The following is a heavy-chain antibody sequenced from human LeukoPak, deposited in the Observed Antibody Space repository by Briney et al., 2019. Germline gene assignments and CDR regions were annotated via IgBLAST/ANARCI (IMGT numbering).Heavy chain of an antibody. CDR1: GGSINYYY. J-gene: IGHJ6*03. D-gene: IGHD3-22*01. Sequence: PSETLSLTCTVSGGSINYYYWSWIRKPPGKGLEYIGYIYSSGSTNYNPSLRSRVTMSVDTSKSQFSLKLSSVTAADTAVYYCARDSRYSDTSGYYYSHYYMDVWGKGTTVTVSS. CDR2: IYSSGST. V-gene: IGHV4-59*01. CDR3: ARDSRYSDTSGYYYSHYYMDV.